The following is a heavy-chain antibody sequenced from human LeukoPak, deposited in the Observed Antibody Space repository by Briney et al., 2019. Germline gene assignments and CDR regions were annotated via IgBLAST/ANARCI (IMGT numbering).Heavy chain of an antibody. V-gene: IGHV3-64D*06. CDR1: GFTFSSYA. CDR2: ISSNGGST. Sequence: PGGSLRLSCSASGFTFSSYAMHWVRQAPGKGLEYVSAISSNGGSTYYADSVKGRFTISRDNSKNTLYLQMSSLRAEDTTVYYCVKGHARWIPLCWFDPWGQGTLVTVSS. D-gene: IGHD5-24*01. CDR3: VKGHARWIPLCWFDP. J-gene: IGHJ5*02.